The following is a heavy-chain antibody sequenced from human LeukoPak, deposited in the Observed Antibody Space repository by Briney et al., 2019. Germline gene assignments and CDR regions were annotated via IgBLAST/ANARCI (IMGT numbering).Heavy chain of an antibody. CDR2: ISAYNGNT. Sequence: ASVKVSCKASGYTFTSYGISWVRQAPGQGLEWMGWISAYNGNTNYAQKFQGRVTITADESTSTAYMELSSLRSEDTAVYYCARVRTKGDIGRYYYYMDVWGKGTTVTISS. V-gene: IGHV1-18*01. CDR3: ARVRTKGDIGRYYYYMDV. CDR1: GYTFTSYG. D-gene: IGHD2-15*01. J-gene: IGHJ6*03.